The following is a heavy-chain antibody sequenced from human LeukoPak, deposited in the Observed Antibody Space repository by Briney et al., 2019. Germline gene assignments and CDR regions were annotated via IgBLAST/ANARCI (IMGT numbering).Heavy chain of an antibody. D-gene: IGHD2-8*01. CDR3: ASGYCTNDVCYTGGFDY. Sequence: PERSLRLPCAASGFTFSNYAMHWVRQAPGKGLEWVAVISYNGSSKYYADSVKGRFTISRDNSKNTVYLQMNSLRAEDSAVYYCASGYCTNDVCYTGGFDYWGQGTLVTVSS. V-gene: IGHV3-30-3*01. CDR1: GFTFSNYA. CDR2: ISYNGSSK. J-gene: IGHJ4*02.